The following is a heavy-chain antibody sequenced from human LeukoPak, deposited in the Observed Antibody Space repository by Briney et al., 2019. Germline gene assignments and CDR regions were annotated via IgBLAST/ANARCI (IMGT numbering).Heavy chain of an antibody. V-gene: IGHV3-74*01. CDR3: ARRYCGSPSCVDWLDP. CDR1: GLTFWSHW. D-gene: IGHD2-2*01. CDR2: INGDGSSI. Sequence: GGPLSLSCAASGLTFWSHWVYGVGEAPGKGLVCVSRINGDGSSISHVDSESGQLTISRDNTKNTLFLQMNSLRAEDTAVYYCARRYCGSPSCVDWLDPWGQGALVTVSS. J-gene: IGHJ5*02.